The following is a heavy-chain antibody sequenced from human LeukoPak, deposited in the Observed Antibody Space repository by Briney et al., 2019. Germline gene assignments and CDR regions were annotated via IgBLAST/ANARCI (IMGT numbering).Heavy chain of an antibody. V-gene: IGHV4-59*01. D-gene: IGHD3-3*01. CDR1: VGSISSYY. CDR3: ARELGAEYYDFWSGISTSYYFDY. CDR2: IYYSGST. J-gene: IGHJ4*02. Sequence: SETLSLTCSVSVGSISSYYWSWIRQPPGKGLEWIGYIYYSGSTNYNPSLKSRVTISVDASKNQFSLKLSSVTAADTAVYYCARELGAEYYDFWSGISTSYYFDYWGQGTLVTVSS.